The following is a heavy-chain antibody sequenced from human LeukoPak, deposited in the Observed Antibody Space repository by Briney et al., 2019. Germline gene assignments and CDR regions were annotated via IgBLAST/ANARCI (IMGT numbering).Heavy chain of an antibody. CDR2: INLKSGGT. D-gene: IGHD4/OR15-4a*01. CDR3: ARRAGAYSHPYDY. Sequence: GASVKVSCKASAYTFTGYYMHWVRQAPGQGLEWMGWINLKSGGTNYAQKFQGRVTMTRDTSISTAYMELSRLRADDTAVYYCARRAGAYSHPYDYWGQGTLVTVSS. J-gene: IGHJ4*02. V-gene: IGHV1-2*02. CDR1: AYTFTGYY.